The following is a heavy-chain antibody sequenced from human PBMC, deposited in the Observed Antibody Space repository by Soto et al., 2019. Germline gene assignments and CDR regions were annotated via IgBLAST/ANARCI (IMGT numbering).Heavy chain of an antibody. CDR1: AVTFTSYF. V-gene: IGHV1-46*01. Sequence: ASVKVSCKAPAVTFTSYFMHWVRQAPGHGLEWIGVINPNGGSTKFAQTFQGRVTMTGDTSTSTVYMELRSLRSDDTAVYYCARYNYYDSSGYPWYFDYWGQGTLVTVSS. D-gene: IGHD3-22*01. J-gene: IGHJ4*02. CDR2: INPNGGST. CDR3: ARYNYYDSSGYPWYFDY.